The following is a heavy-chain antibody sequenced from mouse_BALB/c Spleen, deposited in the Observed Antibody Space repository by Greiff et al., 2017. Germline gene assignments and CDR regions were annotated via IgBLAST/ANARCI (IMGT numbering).Heavy chain of an antibody. J-gene: IGHJ2*01. CDR3: AREALLRLDY. CDR1: GYTFTDYA. CDR2: ISTYYGDA. V-gene: IGHV1S137*01. D-gene: IGHD1-2*01. Sequence: QVQLQQSGAELVRPGVSVKISCKGSGYTFTDYAMHWVKQSHAKSLEWIGVISTYYGDASYNQKFKGKATMTVDKSSSTAYMELARLTSEDSAIYYCAREALLRLDYWGQGTTLTVSS.